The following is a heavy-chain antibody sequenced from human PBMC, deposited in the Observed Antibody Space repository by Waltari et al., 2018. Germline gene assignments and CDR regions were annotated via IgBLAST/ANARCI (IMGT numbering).Heavy chain of an antibody. CDR1: GFSLSNARMG. J-gene: IGHJ4*02. CDR3: ARIRVGARLYYFDY. D-gene: IGHD1-26*01. CDR2: IFSNDEK. Sequence: QVTLKESGPVLVKPTETLTLTCTVSGFSLSNARMGVSWIRQPPGKALEWLAHIFSNDEKSYSTSLKSRLTISKDTSKSQVVLTMTSMDPVDTATYYCARIRVGARLYYFDYWGQGTLVTVSS. V-gene: IGHV2-26*01.